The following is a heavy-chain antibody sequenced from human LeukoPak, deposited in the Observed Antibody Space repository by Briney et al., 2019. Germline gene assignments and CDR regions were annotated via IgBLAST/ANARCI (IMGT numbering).Heavy chain of an antibody. V-gene: IGHV4-34*01. CDR1: GGSFSGYY. D-gene: IGHD5-24*01. CDR3: ARGHGVEMATMFVDY. Sequence: SETLSLTCAVYGGSFSGYYWSWIRQPPGKGLEWIGEINHSGSTNYNPSLTSRVTISVDTSKNQFSLKLSSVTAADTAVYYCARGHGVEMATMFVDYWGQGTLVTVSS. J-gene: IGHJ4*02. CDR2: INHSGST.